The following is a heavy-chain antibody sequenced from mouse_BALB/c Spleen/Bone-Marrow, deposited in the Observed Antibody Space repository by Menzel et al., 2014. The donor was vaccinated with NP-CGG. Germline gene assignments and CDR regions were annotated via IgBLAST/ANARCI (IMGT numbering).Heavy chain of an antibody. J-gene: IGHJ2*01. D-gene: IGHD1-2*01. CDR3: ASSFITTAYYFDY. V-gene: IGHV1-20*02. CDR2: INPYNGDT. Sequence: VQLQQSGPELVKPGASVKISCKASGYSFTGYLMNWVMPSHGKSLEWIGRINPYNGDTFYNQKFKGKATLTADKSSSTAHMELRSLASEDSAVYYCASSFITTAYYFDYWGQGTTLTVSS. CDR1: GYSFTGYL.